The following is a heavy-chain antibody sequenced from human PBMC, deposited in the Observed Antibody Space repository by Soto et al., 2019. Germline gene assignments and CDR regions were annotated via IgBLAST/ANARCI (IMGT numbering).Heavy chain of an antibody. D-gene: IGHD1-26*01. CDR2: INPSGGST. CDR3: ARDSIYLDYYYYGMDV. CDR1: GYTFTSYY. V-gene: IGHV1-46*01. Sequence: ASVKVSCKASGYTFTSYYMHWVRQAPGQGLEWMGIINPSGGSTSYAQKFQGRVTMTRDTSTSTVYMELSSLRSEDTAVYYCARDSIYLDYYYYGMDVWGQGTTVTVSS. J-gene: IGHJ6*02.